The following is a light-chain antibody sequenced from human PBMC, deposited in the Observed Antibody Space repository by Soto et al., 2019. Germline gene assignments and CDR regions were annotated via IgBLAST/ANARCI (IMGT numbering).Light chain of an antibody. CDR3: SSFSRTTTPYV. CDR2: DFY. CDR1: SNDIGTYNY. V-gene: IGLV2-14*01. J-gene: IGLJ1*01. Sequence: QSALTQPASMSGSPGQSITISCTGTSNDIGTYNYVSWYQHAPGRAPKLVIYDFYKQPSGVSSRFSGSKSGNTASLTISGLQAEDEANYYCSSFSRTTTPYVFGSGTKLTVL.